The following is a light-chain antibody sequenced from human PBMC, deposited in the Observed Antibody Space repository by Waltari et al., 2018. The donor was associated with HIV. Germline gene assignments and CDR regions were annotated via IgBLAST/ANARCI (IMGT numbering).Light chain of an antibody. V-gene: IGLV2-11*01. CDR1: SSDVGGYNY. CDR3: CSYAGSYTVV. Sequence: QSALTQPRSVSGSPGQSVTISCTGTSSDVGGYNYFSWYQQHPGKAPKLMLYDVSKRPSGVPDRFSGSKSGNTASLTISGLQAEDEADYYCCSYAGSYTVVFGGGTKLTVL. J-gene: IGLJ2*01. CDR2: DVS.